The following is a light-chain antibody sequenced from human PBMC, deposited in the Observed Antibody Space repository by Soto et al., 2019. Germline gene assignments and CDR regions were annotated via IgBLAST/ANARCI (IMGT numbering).Light chain of an antibody. J-gene: IGKJ4*01. CDR2: DAS. CDR1: QSISSQ. V-gene: IGKV3-11*01. Sequence: EIVLTQSPATLSLSPGERATLSCRASQSISSQLAWYQQKPGQAPRLLIHDASNRATGIPARFSGSGSSTDFTLTISGLEPEDFAVYFCQQRSNWPLTFGGGTKVEIK. CDR3: QQRSNWPLT.